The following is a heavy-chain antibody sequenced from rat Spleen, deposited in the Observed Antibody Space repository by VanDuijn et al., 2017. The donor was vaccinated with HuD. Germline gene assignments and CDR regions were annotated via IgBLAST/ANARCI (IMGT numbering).Heavy chain of an antibody. J-gene: IGHJ4*01. Sequence: EVQLQESGPGLVKPSQSLSLTCSVTGYSITSAYCGWIRKFPGNKMEWMGYISYSGNTRYNPSLKSRISISRDTSKNQFFLQLNSVTTEDTATYYCARGGTTTDYYVRDAWGQGASVTVSS. CDR2: ISYSGNT. CDR3: ARGGTTTDYYVRDA. V-gene: IGHV3-1*01. CDR1: GYSITSAY. D-gene: IGHD1-5*01.